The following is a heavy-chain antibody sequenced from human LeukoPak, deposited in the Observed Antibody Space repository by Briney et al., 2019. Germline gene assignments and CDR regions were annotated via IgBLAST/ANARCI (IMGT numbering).Heavy chain of an antibody. CDR3: GTVFDH. Sequence: GGSLRLSCAASGFTFSFYSMNWVRQAPGKGLEWVSYISRSSSSSTIYYADSVKGRFTISRDNAKNTVSLQMNSLKAEDTAVYYCGTVFDHWGPGILVTVSS. CDR1: GFTFSFYS. D-gene: IGHD1-14*01. J-gene: IGHJ4*02. V-gene: IGHV3-48*04. CDR2: ISRSSSSSTI.